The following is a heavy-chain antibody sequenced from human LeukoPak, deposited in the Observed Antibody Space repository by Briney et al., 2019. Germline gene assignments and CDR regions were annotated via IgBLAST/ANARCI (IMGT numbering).Heavy chain of an antibody. V-gene: IGHV3-49*03. J-gene: IGHJ4*02. CDR2: IRSKAYGGTT. Sequence: GRSLRLSCTASGFTFGDYAMSWFRQAPGKGLEWVGFIRSKAYGGTTEYAASVKGRFTISRYDSKSIAYLQMNSLKTEDTAVYYCTRGGDYYDSSGYYYDYWGQGTLVTVSS. CDR1: GFTFGDYA. D-gene: IGHD3-22*01. CDR3: TRGGDYYDSSGYYYDY.